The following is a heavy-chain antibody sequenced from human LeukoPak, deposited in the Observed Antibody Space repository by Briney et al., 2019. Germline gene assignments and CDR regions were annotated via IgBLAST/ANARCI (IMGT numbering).Heavy chain of an antibody. J-gene: IGHJ4*02. D-gene: IGHD5-12*01. V-gene: IGHV3-30*02. CDR2: IRYDGSNK. CDR3: ARGGDSGYDYYFDY. Sequence: PGGSLRLSCAASGFTFSSYGMHWVRQAPGKGLEWVAFIRYDGSNKYYADSVKGRFTISRDNAKNSLYLQMNSMRAEDTAVYYCARGGDSGYDYYFDYWGQGTLVTVSS. CDR1: GFTFSSYG.